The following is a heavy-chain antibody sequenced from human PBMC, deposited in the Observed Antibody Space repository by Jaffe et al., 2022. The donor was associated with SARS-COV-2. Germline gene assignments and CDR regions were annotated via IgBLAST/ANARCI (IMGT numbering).Heavy chain of an antibody. CDR2: IYYSGST. V-gene: IGHV4-39*01. Sequence: QLHLQESGPGLVQPSETLSLTCSVSGGSVSSGSYYWGWIRQPPGKGLEWIGNIYYSGSTNYNPSLKSRVTISVDTSEGQFSLKLNSVTAADTAVYYCARHRIAAAPVDYWGQGTLVTVSS. CDR1: GGSVSSGSYY. CDR3: ARHRIAAAPVDY. J-gene: IGHJ4*02. D-gene: IGHD6-13*01.